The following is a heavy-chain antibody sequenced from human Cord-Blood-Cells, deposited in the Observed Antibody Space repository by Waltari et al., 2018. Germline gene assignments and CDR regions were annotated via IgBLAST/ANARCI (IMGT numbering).Heavy chain of an antibody. Sequence: QLQLQESGPGLVTPSETLSLTCTVSGGSISSSSYYWGWLRQPPGKGLEWIGIIYYSGSTDYNPFLKSRVTISVDTSKNQFSLKLSSVTAADTAVYYCAKYSSGWYCYFDLWGRGTLVTVSS. D-gene: IGHD6-19*01. CDR1: GGSISSSSYY. J-gene: IGHJ2*01. CDR2: IYYSGST. V-gene: IGHV4-39*01. CDR3: AKYSSGWYCYFDL.